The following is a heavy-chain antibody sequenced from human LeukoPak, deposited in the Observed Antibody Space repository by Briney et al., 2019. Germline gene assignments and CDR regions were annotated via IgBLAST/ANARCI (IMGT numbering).Heavy chain of an antibody. CDR1: SGSFSGYY. CDR3: AREEYGDYVGY. J-gene: IGHJ4*02. V-gene: IGHV4-34*01. D-gene: IGHD4-17*01. CDR2: INHSGST. Sequence: PSETLSLTCAVYSGSFSGYYWNWIRQPPGKGLEWIGEINHSGSTNYNPSLRSRVTISVDTSKNQFSLKLNSVTAADTAVYYCAREEYGDYVGYWGQGTLVTVAS.